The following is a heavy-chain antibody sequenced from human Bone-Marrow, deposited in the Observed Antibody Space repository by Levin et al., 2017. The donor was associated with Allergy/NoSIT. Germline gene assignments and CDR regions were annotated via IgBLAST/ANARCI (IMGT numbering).Heavy chain of an antibody. CDR3: TTHYQF. D-gene: IGHD2-2*01. V-gene: IGHV3-15*01. CDR2: IPSKTEGGTT. Sequence: GGSLRLSCAASRFTFSNAWMSWVRQAPGRGLEWVGRIPSKTEGGTTDYAAPVKGRFTISRDDSKNMVFLQINSLKTEDTGVYYCTTHYQFWGQGTLVTVSS. CDR1: RFTFSNAW. J-gene: IGHJ4*02.